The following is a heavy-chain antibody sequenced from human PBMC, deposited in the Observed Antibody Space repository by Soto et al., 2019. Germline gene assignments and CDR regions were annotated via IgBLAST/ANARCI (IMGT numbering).Heavy chain of an antibody. CDR2: INPNSGGT. D-gene: IGHD3-16*01. CDR1: GYTFTDYS. Sequence: ASVKVSCKASGYTFTDYSMHWVRQAPGQGLEWMGWINPNSGGTNYAQNFQGRVTMTRDTSISTAYMELSRLTSDDTDVYYCATERSSLGLWELDVWGQGTTVTVSS. CDR3: ATERSSLGLWELDV. J-gene: IGHJ6*02. V-gene: IGHV1-2*02.